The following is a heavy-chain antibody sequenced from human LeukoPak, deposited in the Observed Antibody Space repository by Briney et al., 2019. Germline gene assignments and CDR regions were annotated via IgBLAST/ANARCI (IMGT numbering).Heavy chain of an antibody. CDR1: GFTFSSYS. J-gene: IGHJ3*02. Sequence: GGSLRLSCATSGFTFSSYSMNWVRQAPGKGLEWVSFISTSSSYIYYADSMKGRFTISRDNAKKSLYLQMNNLRGEDTAVYYCARDLRPFSGYDNLAFDIWGQGTMVTVSS. D-gene: IGHD5-12*01. CDR3: ARDLRPFSGYDNLAFDI. V-gene: IGHV3-21*01. CDR2: ISTSSSYI.